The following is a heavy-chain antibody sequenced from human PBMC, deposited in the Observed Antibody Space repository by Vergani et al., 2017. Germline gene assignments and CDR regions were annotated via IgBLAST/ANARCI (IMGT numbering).Heavy chain of an antibody. J-gene: IGHJ3*01. CDR2: INNNGGST. V-gene: IGHV3-23*01. D-gene: IGHD2-2*01. CDR1: GFTFNSYA. Sequence: QLLESGGGLIQPGGSLRLSCAASGFTFNSYAMTWVRQAPGKGLGWVSGINNNGGSTYYADSVKGRFTLSRDKSKNTLYLQMTDLRAGDTATSYGAKVGGSTSCPYGGGACDVWGHGTMVTVSS. CDR3: AKVGGSTSCPYGGGACDV.